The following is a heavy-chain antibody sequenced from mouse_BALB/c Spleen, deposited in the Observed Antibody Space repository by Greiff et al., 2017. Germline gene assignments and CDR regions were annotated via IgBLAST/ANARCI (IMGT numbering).Heavy chain of an antibody. CDR3: AREAVRRPWFAY. CDR2: IYPGDGDT. V-gene: IGHV1-80*01. CDR1: GYAFSSYW. J-gene: IGHJ3*01. Sequence: QVQLQQSGAELVRPGSSVKISCKASGYAFSSYWMNWVKQRPGQGLEWIGQIYPGDGDTNYNGKFKGKATLTADKSSSTAYMQLSSLTSEDSAVYFCAREAVRRPWFAYWGQGTLVTVSA. D-gene: IGHD2-14*01.